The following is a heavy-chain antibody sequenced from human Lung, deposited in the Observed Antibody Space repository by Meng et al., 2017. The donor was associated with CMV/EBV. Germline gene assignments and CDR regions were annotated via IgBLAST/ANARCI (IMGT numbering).Heavy chain of an antibody. CDR1: GFTFSSYS. CDR2: ISSNSKYI. CDR3: ARVYCSRGSCSFDY. Sequence: GESLKISCAASGFTFSSYSVNWVRQAPGKGLEWVSSISSNSKYIFYADSVKGRFTISRDNAKNALHLQMNSLRDEDTALYYCARVYCSRGSCSFDYWGQGNXV. V-gene: IGHV3-21*01. J-gene: IGHJ4*02. D-gene: IGHD2-15*01.